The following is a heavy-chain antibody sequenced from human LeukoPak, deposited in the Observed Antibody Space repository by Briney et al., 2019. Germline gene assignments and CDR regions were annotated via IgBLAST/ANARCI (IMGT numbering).Heavy chain of an antibody. J-gene: IGHJ4*02. V-gene: IGHV3-23*01. CDR2: ISGSGGST. D-gene: IGHD3-9*01. Sequence: PGGSLRLSCAASGFTFSSYAMSWVRQAPGKGLEWVSAISGSGGSTYYADSVKGRFTISRGNSKNTLYLQMNSLRAEDTAVYYCAKDELRYDILTGYYPDYWGQGTLVTVSS. CDR1: GFTFSSYA. CDR3: AKDELRYDILTGYYPDY.